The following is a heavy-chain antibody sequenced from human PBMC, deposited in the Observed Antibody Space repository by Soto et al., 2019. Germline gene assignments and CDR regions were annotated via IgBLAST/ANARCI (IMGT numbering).Heavy chain of an antibody. CDR1: GFTFSYYW. CDR3: ARGDRGAFDL. J-gene: IGHJ3*01. V-gene: IGHV3-74*01. CDR2: IHSDGSST. Sequence: EVQLVESGGGLVRPGGSLRLSCAASGFTFSYYWMHWVRQAPGKGLVWVSRIHSDGSSTTYAYFVKGRFIISRDKARNTVDLKMNSVRVEDTAVYYCARGDRGAFDLWGQGTVVTVSS. D-gene: IGHD1-26*01.